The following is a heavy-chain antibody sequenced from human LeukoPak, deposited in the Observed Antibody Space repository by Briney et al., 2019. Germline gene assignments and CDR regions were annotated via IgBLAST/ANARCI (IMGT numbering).Heavy chain of an antibody. D-gene: IGHD6-13*01. J-gene: IGHJ3*02. V-gene: IGHV4-4*07. CDR2: LYNGGDT. CDR3: ARGVEASGVGFYAFDI. CDR1: SASIGSFY. Sequence: RASHTLSLTCTGSSASIGSFYWVWIRQPAGKGLEWIGRLYNGGDTNYSPSLRSRVTMPVDTSKHQFSLKLKSVTAAAKAASYCARGVEASGVGFYAFDIWGQGTMVTVSS.